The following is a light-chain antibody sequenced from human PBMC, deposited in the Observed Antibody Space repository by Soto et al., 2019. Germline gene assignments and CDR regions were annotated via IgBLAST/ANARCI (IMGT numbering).Light chain of an antibody. CDR1: QSVSTW. CDR2: MAS. CDR3: QQANSFPGLT. J-gene: IGKJ4*01. Sequence: DIQMTQSPSTLSASVGDRVTITCRASQSVSTWLAWYQQKPGKAPQVLISMASTLESGVPSRFSGSGSGTDFTLTISSLQPEDFATYYCQQANSFPGLTFGGGTKVDI. V-gene: IGKV1-5*03.